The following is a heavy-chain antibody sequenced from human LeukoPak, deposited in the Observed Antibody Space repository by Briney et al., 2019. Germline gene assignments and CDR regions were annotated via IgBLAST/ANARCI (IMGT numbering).Heavy chain of an antibody. Sequence: SETLSLTCAVYGGSFSGYYWSWLRQPPGKGLEWIGEINHSGSTNYNPSLKSRVTISVDTSKNQFSLKLSSVTAADTAVYYCARGAAAGSRLYAFDIWGQGTMVTVSS. CDR1: GGSFSGYY. J-gene: IGHJ3*02. CDR3: ARGAAAGSRLYAFDI. CDR2: INHSGST. V-gene: IGHV4-34*01. D-gene: IGHD6-13*01.